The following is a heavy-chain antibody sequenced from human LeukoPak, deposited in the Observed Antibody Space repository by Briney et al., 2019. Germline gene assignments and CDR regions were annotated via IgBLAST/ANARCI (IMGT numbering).Heavy chain of an antibody. Sequence: SETLSLTCIVSGYSIRSGYSWGWIRQPPGKGLEWMGTISHSGSTNYNPSLKSRVTISVDTSKNQFSLKLSSVTAADTAVYYCARLWYYYYMDVWGKGTTVTISS. V-gene: IGHV4-38-2*02. CDR3: ARLWYYYYMDV. J-gene: IGHJ6*03. CDR2: ISHSGST. D-gene: IGHD3-10*01. CDR1: GYSIRSGYS.